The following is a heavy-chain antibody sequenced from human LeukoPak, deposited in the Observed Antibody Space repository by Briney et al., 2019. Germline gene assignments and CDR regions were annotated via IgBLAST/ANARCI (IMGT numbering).Heavy chain of an antibody. Sequence: GGSLRLSCAASGFTFSSYSMNWVRQAPGKGLEWVSSISSSSSYIYYADSVKGRFTVSRDNAKNTLYLQMHSLRVEDTAMYYCARGLRDRYGMDVWGQGTTVTVSS. J-gene: IGHJ6*02. CDR3: ARGLRDRYGMDV. CDR1: GFTFSSYS. V-gene: IGHV3-21*01. CDR2: ISSSSSYI.